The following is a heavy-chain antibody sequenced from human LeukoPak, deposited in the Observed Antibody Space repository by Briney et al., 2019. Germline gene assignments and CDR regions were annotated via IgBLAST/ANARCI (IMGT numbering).Heavy chain of an antibody. Sequence: ASVKVSCKASGYTFTSYYIHWTRQTPGQGFEWMGVSYPDAGTTDHGQRFRDRFVMTADTATSTVYMELSSLTSEDTGVYYCVREFVGGTFDYWGQGALITVSA. D-gene: IGHD3-3*01. J-gene: IGHJ4*02. V-gene: IGHV1-46*01. CDR2: SYPDAGTT. CDR3: VREFVGGTFDY. CDR1: GYTFTSYY.